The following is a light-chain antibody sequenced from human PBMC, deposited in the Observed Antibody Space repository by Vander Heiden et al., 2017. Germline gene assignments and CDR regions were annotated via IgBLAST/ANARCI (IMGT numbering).Light chain of an antibody. CDR3: QQYNSWPRT. Sequence: EISLTQSPAALSMSPGERATLACRASHLVSSYLAWYQQRPGQAPRLLIYGVSNRATGVPARFSGGGSGTDFSLTISNLQSEDSAVYSCQQYNSWPRTFGQGTKVEIK. CDR1: HLVSSY. V-gene: IGKV3-15*01. CDR2: GVS. J-gene: IGKJ1*01.